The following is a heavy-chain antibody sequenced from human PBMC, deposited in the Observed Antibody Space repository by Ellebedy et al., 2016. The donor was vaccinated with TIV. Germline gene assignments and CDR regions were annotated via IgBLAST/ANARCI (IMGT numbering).Heavy chain of an antibody. CDR1: GFTFSSYW. Sequence: GESLKISXAASGFTFSSYWMSWVRQAPGKGLEWVSAISGSGGSTYYADSVKGRFTISRDNSKNTLYLQMNSLRAEDTAVYYCAKDFLSGVDYYDSSGSDYWGQGTLVTVSS. J-gene: IGHJ4*02. V-gene: IGHV3-23*01. CDR2: ISGSGGST. CDR3: AKDFLSGVDYYDSSGSDY. D-gene: IGHD3-22*01.